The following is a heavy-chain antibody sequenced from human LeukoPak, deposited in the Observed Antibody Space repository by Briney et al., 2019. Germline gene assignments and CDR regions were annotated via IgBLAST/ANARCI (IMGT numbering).Heavy chain of an antibody. CDR1: GGSISSYY. Sequence: SETLSLTCTVSGGSISSYYWSWIRQPAGKGLEWIGRIYTSGSTNYNPSPKSRVTMSVDTSKNQFSLKLSSVTAADTAVYYCARSPQPADIVVVPAATPNAWGDWFDPWGQGTLVTVSS. CDR2: IYTSGST. D-gene: IGHD2-2*01. V-gene: IGHV4-4*07. J-gene: IGHJ5*02. CDR3: ARSPQPADIVVVPAATPNAWGDWFDP.